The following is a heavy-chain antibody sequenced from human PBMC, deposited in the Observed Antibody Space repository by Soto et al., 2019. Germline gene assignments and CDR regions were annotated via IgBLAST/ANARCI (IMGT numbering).Heavy chain of an antibody. Sequence: EVQLVESGGGLVQPGGSRRLSCAASGFTFSDYWMHWFRQAPGKGLVWVSRIRGDGSSTSHADSVKGRLIISRDNAKDTLYLQMNSLTVEDTAIYYCARVAVAAPRSWYFDLWGRGTLVTVSS. CDR2: IRGDGSST. J-gene: IGHJ2*01. V-gene: IGHV3-74*01. D-gene: IGHD6-13*01. CDR1: GFTFSDYW. CDR3: ARVAVAAPRSWYFDL.